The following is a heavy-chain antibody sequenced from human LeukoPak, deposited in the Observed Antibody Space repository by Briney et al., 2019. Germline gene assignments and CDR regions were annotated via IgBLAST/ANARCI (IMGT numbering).Heavy chain of an antibody. Sequence: GRSLRLSCAASGFTFSSYAMHWVRQAPGKGLEWVEVISYDGSNKYYADSVKGRFTISRDNSKNTLYLQMNSLRAEDTAVYYCAKTQTMIVVAPLDYWGQGTLVTVSS. CDR1: GFTFSSYA. CDR2: ISYDGSNK. CDR3: AKTQTMIVVAPLDY. J-gene: IGHJ4*02. D-gene: IGHD3-22*01. V-gene: IGHV3-30*18.